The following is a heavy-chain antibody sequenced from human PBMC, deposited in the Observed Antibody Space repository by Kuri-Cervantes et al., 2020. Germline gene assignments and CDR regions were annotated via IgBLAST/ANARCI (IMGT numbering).Heavy chain of an antibody. Sequence: LRLSCTVSGGSISSGSYYWSWIRQPAGKGPEWIGRIYTSGSTNYNPSLKSRVTISVDTSKNQFSLKLSSVTAADTAVYYCASVAVAGKGPDYWGQGTLVTVSS. D-gene: IGHD6-19*01. J-gene: IGHJ4*02. V-gene: IGHV4-61*02. CDR3: ASVAVAGKGPDY. CDR2: IYTSGST. CDR1: GGSISSGSYY.